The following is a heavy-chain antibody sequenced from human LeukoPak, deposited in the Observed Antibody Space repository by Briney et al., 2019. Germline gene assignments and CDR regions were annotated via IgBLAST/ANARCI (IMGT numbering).Heavy chain of an antibody. CDR1: GGSISSGGYY. Sequence: SETLSLTCTVSGGSISSGGYYWNWIRQHPGKGLEWIGYIYYSGSTYYNPSLKSRVTISVDTSKNQFSLKLSSVTAADTAVYYCASSYDSREGLGDYWGQGTLVTVSS. D-gene: IGHD3-3*01. CDR3: ASSYDSREGLGDY. J-gene: IGHJ4*02. CDR2: IYYSGST. V-gene: IGHV4-31*03.